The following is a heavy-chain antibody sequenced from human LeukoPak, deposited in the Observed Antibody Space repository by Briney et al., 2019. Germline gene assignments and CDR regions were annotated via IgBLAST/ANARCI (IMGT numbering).Heavy chain of an antibody. CDR1: GFSFSSFE. J-gene: IGHJ4*02. D-gene: IGHD3-9*01. Sequence: GGSLRLSCEGSGFSFSSFEMNWVRQTPGKGLEWISYINHSGSTKYYADPVKGRFTVSRDNAKNSLYLQMTSLRPEDSGIYFCARDLTILTDYLYDYWGQGTLVTVSS. CDR2: INHSGSTK. CDR3: ARDLTILTDYLYDY. V-gene: IGHV3-48*03.